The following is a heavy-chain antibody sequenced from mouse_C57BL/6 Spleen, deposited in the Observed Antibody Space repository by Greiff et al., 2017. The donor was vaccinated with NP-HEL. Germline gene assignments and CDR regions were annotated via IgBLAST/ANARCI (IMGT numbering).Heavy chain of an antibody. J-gene: IGHJ2*01. CDR1: GYTFTRYW. V-gene: IGHV1-69*01. Sequence: VQLQQPGAELVMPGASVKLSCKASGYTFTRYWMHWVKQRPGQGLEWIGEIDPSDSYTNYNQKFKGKSTLTVDKSSSTAYMQLSSLTSEDSAVYYCARDGTTVVGDYYFDYWGQGTTLTVSS. CDR3: ARDGTTVVGDYYFDY. D-gene: IGHD1-1*01. CDR2: IDPSDSYT.